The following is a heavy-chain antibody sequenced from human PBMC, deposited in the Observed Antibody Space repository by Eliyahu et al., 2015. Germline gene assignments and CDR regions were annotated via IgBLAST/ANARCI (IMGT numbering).Heavy chain of an antibody. CDR3: ARGSYKRDRQGNNWFDP. Sequence: QVQLQQWGAGLLKPSEXLSLTCAVXXGSXXXYYWSWXRQPPGKGLEWIGEINHSGSTNYNPSLKSRVTISVDTSKNQFSLKLSSVTAADTAVYYCARGSYKRDRQGNNWFDPWGQGTLVTVSS. J-gene: IGHJ5*02. CDR2: INHSGST. V-gene: IGHV4-34*01. D-gene: IGHD1-14*01. CDR1: XGSXXXYY.